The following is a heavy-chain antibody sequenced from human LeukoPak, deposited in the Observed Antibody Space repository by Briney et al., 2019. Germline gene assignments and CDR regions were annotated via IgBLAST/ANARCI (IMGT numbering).Heavy chain of an antibody. V-gene: IGHV4-61*05. D-gene: IGHD1-1*01. CDR2: ISYSGST. CDR1: GGSISSSSYY. CDR3: ARHEFRTTRDS. J-gene: IGHJ4*02. Sequence: SETLSLTCTVSGGSISSSSYYWSWIRQPPGKGLEWIGYISYSGSTYYNPSLKSRVTISVDTSKNQFSLKLSSVTAADTAVYYCARHEFRTTRDSWGQGTLVTVSS.